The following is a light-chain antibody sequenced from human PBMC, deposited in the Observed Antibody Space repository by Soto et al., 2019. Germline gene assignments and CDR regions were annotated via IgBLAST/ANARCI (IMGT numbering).Light chain of an antibody. CDR3: HHRNNWAIT. V-gene: IGKV3-11*01. CDR1: QSVSSY. J-gene: IGKJ5*01. CDR2: DAS. Sequence: EIVLTQSPATLSLSPGERATLSCRASQSVSSYLAWYQQKPGQALMLLIYDASNRATGIAARFSGSGSGTDLTLTISSLAPEDFAVYYCHHRNNWAITFGQGTRLEIK.